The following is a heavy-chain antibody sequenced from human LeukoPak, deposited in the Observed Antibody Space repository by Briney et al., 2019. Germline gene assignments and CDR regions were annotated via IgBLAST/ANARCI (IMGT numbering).Heavy chain of an antibody. V-gene: IGHV4-39*01. D-gene: IGHD2-8*01. CDR2: IYYSGST. CDR1: GGSISSSTYY. J-gene: IGHJ3*02. Sequence: PSETLSLTCTVSGGSISSSTYYCVWIRQPPGKGLEWIGSIYYSGSTYYNPSLKSRVTISGDTSKNQFSLKLNSVPAADTAVYYCARLQYCTDGVCSFAFDIWGQGTMVTVSS. CDR3: ARLQYCTDGVCSFAFDI.